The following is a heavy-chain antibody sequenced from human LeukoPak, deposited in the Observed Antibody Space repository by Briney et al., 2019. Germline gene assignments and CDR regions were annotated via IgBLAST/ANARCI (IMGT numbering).Heavy chain of an antibody. CDR2: MNPNSGNT. Sequence: ASVKVSCKASGYTFTSYDINWVRQATGQGLEWMGWMNPNSGNTDYAQKFQGRVTMTRNTSISTAYMELSSLRSEDTAVYYCATVRRTNWFDPWGQGTLVTVSS. CDR1: GYTFTSYD. J-gene: IGHJ5*02. CDR3: ATVRRTNWFDP. V-gene: IGHV1-8*01.